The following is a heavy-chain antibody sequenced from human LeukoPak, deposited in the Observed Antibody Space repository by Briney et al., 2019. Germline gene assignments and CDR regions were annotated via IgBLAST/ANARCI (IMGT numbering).Heavy chain of an antibody. J-gene: IGHJ3*01. CDR1: GGSISSYY. CDR2: INHSGST. Sequence: PSETLSLTCTVSGGSISSYYWSWIRQPPGKGLEWIGEINHSGSTNYNPSLKSRVTISVDTSKNQFSLKLSSVTAADTAVYYCASSPIVVVIRAGPPIFWGQGTMVTVSS. D-gene: IGHD3-22*01. CDR3: ASSPIVVVIRAGPPIF. V-gene: IGHV4-34*01.